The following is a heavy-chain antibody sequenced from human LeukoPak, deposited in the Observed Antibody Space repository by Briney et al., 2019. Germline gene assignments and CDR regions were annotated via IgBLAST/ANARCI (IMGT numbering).Heavy chain of an antibody. CDR3: ARRLNWNYGYFDY. V-gene: IGHV4-30-2*01. CDR1: GGSISSGGYS. CDR2: IYHSGST. D-gene: IGHD1-7*01. Sequence: SQTLSLTCAVSGGSISSGGYSWSWIRQPPGKGLEWIGYIYHSGSTNYNPSLKSRVTMSVDTSKNQFSLKLSSVTAADTAVYYCARRLNWNYGYFDYWGQGTLVTVSS. J-gene: IGHJ4*02.